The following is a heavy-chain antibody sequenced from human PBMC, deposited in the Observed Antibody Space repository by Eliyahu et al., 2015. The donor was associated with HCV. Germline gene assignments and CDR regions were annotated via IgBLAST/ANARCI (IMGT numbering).Heavy chain of an antibody. J-gene: IGHJ6*02. V-gene: IGHV3-74*01. CDR1: GFXXSNXX. D-gene: IGHD3/OR15-3a*01. CDR3: ARDQYYNYWTGYYYYGMDV. CDR2: VXSDGSST. Sequence: EVQLVESGGGLVQPGGSLRLSXAASGFXXSNXXMXXVRQAPGKGLVWVSXVXSDGSSTAYADSVKGRFTISRDNAKNTLYLEMNSLRAEDTAVYYCARDQYYNYWTGYYYYGMDVWGQGTTVTVSS.